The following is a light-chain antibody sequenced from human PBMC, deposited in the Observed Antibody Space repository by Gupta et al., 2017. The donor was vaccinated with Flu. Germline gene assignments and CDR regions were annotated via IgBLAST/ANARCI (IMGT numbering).Light chain of an antibody. J-gene: IGLJ2*01. CDR3: KVWARNSDLFV. CDR2: EDS. V-gene: IGLV3-21*02. CDR1: NIGSKS. Sequence: SYVLTPPPSVSLAPGQTATITCERPNIGSKSVHWYQQKPGQAPELVVYEDSGRPSGIPERFSGSNSGDTATRNIGRVEAGDEADYFGKVWARNSDLFVVGGGTKMTVL.